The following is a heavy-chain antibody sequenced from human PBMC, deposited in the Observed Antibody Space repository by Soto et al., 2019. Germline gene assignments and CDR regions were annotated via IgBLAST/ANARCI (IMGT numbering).Heavy chain of an antibody. J-gene: IGHJ4*02. CDR3: AKRIGYCTSNNCYALFDY. CDR1: GFTFRSYA. V-gene: IGHV3-23*01. Sequence: GGSLRLSCAGSGFTFRSYAMSWVRQAPGKGLEWVSGISYSGDTTYYADSVEGRFTISRDNSKNTLYLQTNSLRAEDTAIYYCAKRIGYCTSNNCYALFDYWGQGPWSPSPQ. CDR2: ISYSGDTT. D-gene: IGHD2-2*01.